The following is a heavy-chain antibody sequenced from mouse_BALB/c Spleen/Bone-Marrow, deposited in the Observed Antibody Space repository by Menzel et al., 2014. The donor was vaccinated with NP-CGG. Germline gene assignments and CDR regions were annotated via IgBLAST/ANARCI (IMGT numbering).Heavy chain of an antibody. D-gene: IGHD4-1*01. V-gene: IGHV1S16*01. Sequence: VKLSCKASGYTFTNYYMYWVKQRPGQGLEWIGEINPSNGGPNFNEKFKSKATLTVDKSSSTAYMQLSSLTSEDSAVYYCTRARPGGFAYWGQGTLVTVSA. CDR1: GYTFTNYY. CDR2: INPSNGGP. CDR3: TRARPGGFAY. J-gene: IGHJ3*01.